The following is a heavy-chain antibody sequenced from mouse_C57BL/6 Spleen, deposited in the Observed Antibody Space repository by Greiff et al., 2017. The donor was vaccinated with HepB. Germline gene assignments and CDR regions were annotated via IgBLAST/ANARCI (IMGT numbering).Heavy chain of an antibody. Sequence: EVQGVESGGGLVQPGGSLSLSCAASGFTFTDYYMSWVRQPPGKALEWLGFFRNKANGYTTEYSASVKGRFTISRDNSQSILYLQMNALRAEDSATYYCARFTTVVFDYWGQGTTLTVSS. D-gene: IGHD1-1*01. CDR2: FRNKANGYTT. V-gene: IGHV7-3*01. J-gene: IGHJ2*01. CDR3: ARFTTVVFDY. CDR1: GFTFTDYY.